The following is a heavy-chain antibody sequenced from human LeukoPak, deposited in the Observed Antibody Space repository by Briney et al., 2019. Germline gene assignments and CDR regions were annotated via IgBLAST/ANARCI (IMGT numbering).Heavy chain of an antibody. CDR1: GYFINSNYY. CDR3: ARINTIMVTFDY. CDR2: ISHSGST. J-gene: IGHJ4*02. D-gene: IGHD5-24*01. V-gene: IGHV4-38-2*02. Sequence: SETLSLTCTVSGYFINSNYYWGWIRQPPGKGLEWIATISHSGSTYYNPSLKSRVTISVETSKSQFSLKLSSVTAADTAVYYCARINTIMVTFDYWGQGTLVTVSS.